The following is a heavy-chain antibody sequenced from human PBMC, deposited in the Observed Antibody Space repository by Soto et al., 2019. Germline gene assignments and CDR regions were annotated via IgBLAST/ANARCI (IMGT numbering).Heavy chain of an antibody. J-gene: IGHJ5*02. V-gene: IGHV1-8*01. CDR3: ARTRFGAVAGT. D-gene: IGHD6-19*01. Sequence: QVQLVQSGAEVKKPGASVKVSCKTSGYTFTSYDIHWVRQATGQGPEWMGWMNPISGNSVYAQKFQGRITLTRNTSMSTVYMELSSLRSEDTAVYYCARTRFGAVAGTWGQGTLVTVSS. CDR1: GYTFTSYD. CDR2: MNPISGNS.